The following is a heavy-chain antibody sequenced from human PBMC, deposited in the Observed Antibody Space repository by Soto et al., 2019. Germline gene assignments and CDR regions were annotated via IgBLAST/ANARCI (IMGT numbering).Heavy chain of an antibody. CDR1: GGSFSGYY. V-gene: IGHV4-34*01. CDR2: INHSGST. D-gene: IGHD6-6*01. CDR3: XRGEGKLAARPDYYMDV. Sequence: SETLSLTCAVYGGSFSGYYWSWIRQPPGKGLEWIGEINHSGSTNYNPSLKSRVTISVDTSKNQFSLKLSSVTAADTAVYYCXRGEGKLAARPDYYMDVWGKGTTVTVPS. J-gene: IGHJ6*03.